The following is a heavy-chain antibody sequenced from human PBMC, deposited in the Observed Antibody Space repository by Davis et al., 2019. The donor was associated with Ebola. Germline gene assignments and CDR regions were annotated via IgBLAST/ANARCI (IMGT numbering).Heavy chain of an antibody. CDR3: ASGGPFVVVPAALGDYYYGMDV. V-gene: IGHV1-18*04. J-gene: IGHJ6*02. CDR1: GYTFTSYG. D-gene: IGHD2-2*01. Sequence: ASVKVSCKASGYTFTSYGISWVRQAPGQGLEWMGWISAYNGNTNYAQKLQGRVTMTTDTSTSTAYMELRSLRSDDTAVYYCASGGPFVVVPAALGDYYYGMDVWGQGTTVTVSS. CDR2: ISAYNGNT.